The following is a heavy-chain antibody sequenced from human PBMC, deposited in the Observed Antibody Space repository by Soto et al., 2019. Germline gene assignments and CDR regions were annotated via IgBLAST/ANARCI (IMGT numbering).Heavy chain of an antibody. Sequence: GGSLRLSCAASGFTFSSYDMHWVRQATGKGLEWVSAIGTAGDTYYPGSVKGRFTISRENAKNSLYLQMNSLRAGDTAVYYCARAPYDSSGFDYWGQGTLVTVPS. CDR3: ARAPYDSSGFDY. CDR1: GFTFSSYD. D-gene: IGHD3-22*01. J-gene: IGHJ4*02. CDR2: IGTAGDT. V-gene: IGHV3-13*01.